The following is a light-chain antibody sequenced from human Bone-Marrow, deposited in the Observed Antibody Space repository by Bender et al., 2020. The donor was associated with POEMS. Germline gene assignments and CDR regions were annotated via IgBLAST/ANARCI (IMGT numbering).Light chain of an antibody. CDR2: DVT. V-gene: IGLV2-11*01. J-gene: IGLJ2*01. Sequence: QSALTQPRSVSGSPGQSVTISCTGSSNDVGGGYDYVSWYHHHPGKAPKLIIYDVTTRPSGVSDRFSGSKSGNRASLTISGLQAEDEAHYYCSSYAGSDNFVVFGGGTKLAVL. CDR3: SSYAGSDNFVV. CDR1: SNDVGGGYDY.